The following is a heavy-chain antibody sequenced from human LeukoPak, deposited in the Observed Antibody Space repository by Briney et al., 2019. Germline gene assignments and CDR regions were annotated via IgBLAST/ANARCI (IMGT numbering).Heavy chain of an antibody. CDR1: GFTFSSYG. V-gene: IGHV3-30*02. J-gene: IGHJ5*02. Sequence: GSLRLSCAASGFTFSSYGMHWVRQAPGKGLEWVAFIRYDGSNKYYADSVKGRFTISRDNSKNTLYLQMNSLRAEDTAVYYCAKDHDYDFWSGSISRPNWFDPWGQGTLVTVSS. CDR2: IRYDGSNK. CDR3: AKDHDYDFWSGSISRPNWFDP. D-gene: IGHD3-3*01.